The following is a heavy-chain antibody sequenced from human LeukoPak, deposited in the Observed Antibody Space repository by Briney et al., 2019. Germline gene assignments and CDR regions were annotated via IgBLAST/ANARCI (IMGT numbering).Heavy chain of an antibody. CDR2: IHHSGST. CDR1: GYSISSDNY. Sequence: SETLSLTCGVSGYSISSDNYWGWIRQPPGKGLQYIGSIHHSGSTDYNPSLKSRVTISVDASKNQFSLKLSSVTAADTAVYYCARLITIFGVVPLRDAFDIWGQGTMVTVSS. CDR3: ARLITIFGVVPLRDAFDI. V-gene: IGHV4-38-2*01. J-gene: IGHJ3*02. D-gene: IGHD3-3*01.